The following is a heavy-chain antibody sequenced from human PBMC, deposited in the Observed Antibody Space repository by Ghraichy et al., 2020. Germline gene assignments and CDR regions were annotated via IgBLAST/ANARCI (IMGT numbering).Heavy chain of an antibody. J-gene: IGHJ6*02. Sequence: GESLNISCAASGFTFSNCDMHWVRQVTGKGLQWVSGIGIAGDPHYLDSVKGRFTISRDNAKNSLYLQMNSLRAGDSAVYFCVRQCTELRDKLYYYYGMDVWGQGTTVTVS. D-gene: IGHD2-15*01. CDR3: VRQCTELRDKLYYYYGMDV. V-gene: IGHV3-13*05. CDR2: IGIAGDP. CDR1: GFTFSNCD.